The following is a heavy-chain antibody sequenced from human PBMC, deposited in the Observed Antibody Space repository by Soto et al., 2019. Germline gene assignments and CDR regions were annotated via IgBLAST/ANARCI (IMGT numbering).Heavy chain of an antibody. CDR2: ISGSGGST. CDR1: GFTFSSYA. J-gene: IGHJ4*02. CDR3: GTAAAATFDY. Sequence: GGSLRLSCAASGFTFSSYAMSWVRQAPGKGLEWVSDISGSGGSTYYADSVKGRFTISRDNSKNTLYLQMNSLRAEDTSVYSCGTAAAATFDYWGQGTLVTVSS. V-gene: IGHV3-23*01. D-gene: IGHD6-13*01.